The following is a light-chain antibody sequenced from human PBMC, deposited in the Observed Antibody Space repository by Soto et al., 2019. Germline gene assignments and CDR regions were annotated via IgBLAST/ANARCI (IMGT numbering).Light chain of an antibody. CDR3: SSYRKTTFPHVV. CDR2: EVT. J-gene: IGLJ2*01. Sequence: QSALTQPASVAGSPGQSITISCTGTSSDIGADDFVSWYQHHPDKTPKLIIFEVTYRPTGISHRFSASKSGNTASLTISGLEADDEAFYFCSSYRKTTFPHVVFGGGTKLTVL. CDR1: SSDIGADDF. V-gene: IGLV2-14*01.